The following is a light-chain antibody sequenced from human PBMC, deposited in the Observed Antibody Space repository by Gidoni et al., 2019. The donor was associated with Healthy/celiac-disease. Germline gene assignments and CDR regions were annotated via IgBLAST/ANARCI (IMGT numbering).Light chain of an antibody. V-gene: IGKV3-11*01. CDR1: QSVSSY. Sequence: VFTQSPATLSLSPEERATLSCRASQSVSSYLAWYQQKPGQAPRLLINDASNRATGIPARFSGSGSGTDFTLTISSLEPEDFAVSYCQQRSNWQLTFGGGTKVEIK. CDR2: DAS. CDR3: QQRSNWQLT. J-gene: IGKJ4*01.